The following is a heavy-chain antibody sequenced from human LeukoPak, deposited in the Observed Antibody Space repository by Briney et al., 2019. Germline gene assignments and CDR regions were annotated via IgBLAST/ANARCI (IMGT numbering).Heavy chain of an antibody. J-gene: IGHJ4*02. D-gene: IGHD3-22*01. V-gene: IGHV1-69*05. CDR3: ARDRYYDSSGYNHDY. CDR2: IIPIFGTA. CDR1: GGTFSSYA. Sequence: SVKVSCKASGGTFSSYAISWVRQAPGQGLEWMGGIIPIFGTANYAQKFQGRVTITTDESTSTVYMELSSLRSEDTAVYYCARDRYYDSSGYNHDYWGQGTLVTVSS.